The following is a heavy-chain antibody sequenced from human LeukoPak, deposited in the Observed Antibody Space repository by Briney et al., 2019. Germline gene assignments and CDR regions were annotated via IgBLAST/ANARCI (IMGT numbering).Heavy chain of an antibody. CDR2: INHTGST. Sequence: SETLGLTCAVSHVALSAYYWSWIRQPPGKRREWIGEINHTGSTSYNPSLKSRVTISVDTSKNQFCLKLSSVTAADTAVYYCARGKGIVVVPAAMPSITGTTRVYFDYWGQGTLVTVSS. D-gene: IGHD2-2*01. CDR1: HVALSAYY. V-gene: IGHV4-34*01. CDR3: ARGKGIVVVPAAMPSITGTTRVYFDY. J-gene: IGHJ4*02.